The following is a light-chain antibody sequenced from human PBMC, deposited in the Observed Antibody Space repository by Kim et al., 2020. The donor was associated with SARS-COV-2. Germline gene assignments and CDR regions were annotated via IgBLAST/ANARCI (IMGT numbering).Light chain of an antibody. CDR1: NSNIVNNY. J-gene: IGLJ3*02. CDR3: GTWDSSLSARV. Sequence: QSVLTQPPSVSAAPGQRVTISCSGNNSNIVNNYVSWYQQLPGTAPKLLIYDNNKRPSGIPDRFSGSKSGTSATLGITGLQTGEEADYYCGTWDSSLSARVFGGGTQLTVL. CDR2: DNN. V-gene: IGLV1-51*01.